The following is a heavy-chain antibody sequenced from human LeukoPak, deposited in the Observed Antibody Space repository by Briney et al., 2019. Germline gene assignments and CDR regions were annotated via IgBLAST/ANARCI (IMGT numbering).Heavy chain of an antibody. CDR2: ISWNSGSI. V-gene: IGHV3-9*01. J-gene: IGHJ4*02. CDR1: GFTFDDYA. Sequence: PGGSLRLSCAASGFTFDDYAMPWVRQAPGKGLEWVSGISWNSGSIGYADSVKGRFTISRDNAKNSLYLQMNSLRAEDTALYYCAKDMDDFWSGGLDYWGQGTLVTVSS. D-gene: IGHD3-3*01. CDR3: AKDMDDFWSGGLDY.